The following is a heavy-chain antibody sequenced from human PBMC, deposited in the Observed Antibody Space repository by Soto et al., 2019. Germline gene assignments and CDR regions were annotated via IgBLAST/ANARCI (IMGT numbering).Heavy chain of an antibody. CDR1: GYTFTSYD. Sequence: QVQLVQSGAEVKKPGASVTVSCKASGYTFTSYDINWVRQATGQGLEWMGWMNPTSGNTGYAQKFQGRVTMTRNTSISTAYRELSSLRSEDTAVYYCARTFRYSVYDYPLPWGQGTLVTVSS. CDR3: ARTFRYSVYDYPLP. D-gene: IGHD5-12*01. CDR2: MNPTSGNT. V-gene: IGHV1-8*01. J-gene: IGHJ5*02.